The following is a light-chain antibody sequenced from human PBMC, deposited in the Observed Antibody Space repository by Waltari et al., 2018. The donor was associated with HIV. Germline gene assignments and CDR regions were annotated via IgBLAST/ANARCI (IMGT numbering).Light chain of an antibody. CDR1: QNIETW. V-gene: IGKV1-5*03. CDR2: KAA. Sequence: DIQRTQSPSTLSTSEGDRITISCRASQNIETWLAWYQQKAGKAPKLLVYKAASLESGVPTRFSGSGSGTEFTLTISSLQPDDYATYYCQHYNTSSPWTFGQGTRVDI. CDR3: QHYNTSSPWT. J-gene: IGKJ1*01.